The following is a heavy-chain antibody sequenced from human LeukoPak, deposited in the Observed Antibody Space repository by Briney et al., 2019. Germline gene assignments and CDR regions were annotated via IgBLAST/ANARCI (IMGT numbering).Heavy chain of an antibody. Sequence: PSETLSLTCTVSGGSIGTSTYYGGWVRQPPGKGLEWIGSMYYGGTTYYNPSLKSRVTLSVDTSKNQFSLRLSSVTAADSAVYFCAIGKYSGYYDYWGQGTLVTVSS. J-gene: IGHJ4*02. V-gene: IGHV4-39*01. CDR2: MYYGGTT. CDR3: AIGKYSGYYDY. D-gene: IGHD5-12*01. CDR1: GGSIGTSTYY.